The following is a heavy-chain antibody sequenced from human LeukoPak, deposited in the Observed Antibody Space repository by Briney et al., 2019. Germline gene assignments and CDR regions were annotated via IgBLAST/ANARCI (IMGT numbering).Heavy chain of an antibody. Sequence: PSETLSLTCAVYGGSFSGYYWIWIRQPPGKGLEWIGEINRNGSTTYNPSLKSRVTISLDTSKNQFSLKLSSVTAADTAVYYCASSLVRADMVTGIDYWGQGTLVTVSS. J-gene: IGHJ4*02. CDR2: INRNGST. D-gene: IGHD5-18*01. CDR3: ASSLVRADMVTGIDY. CDR1: GGSFSGYY. V-gene: IGHV4-34*01.